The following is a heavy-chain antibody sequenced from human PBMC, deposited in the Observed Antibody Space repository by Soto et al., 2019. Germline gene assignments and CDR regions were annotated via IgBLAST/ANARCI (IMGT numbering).Heavy chain of an antibody. V-gene: IGHV4-31*03. J-gene: IGHJ4*02. CDR3: ARGETSLEWLFYFDY. CDR2: IYYSGST. CDR1: GGSISSGGYY. Sequence: SETLSLTCTVSGGSISSGGYYWSWIRQHPGKGLEWIGYIYYSGSTYYNPSLKSRVTISLDTSKNQFSLKLSSVTAADTAVYYCARGETSLEWLFYFDYWGQGTLVTVSS. D-gene: IGHD3-3*01.